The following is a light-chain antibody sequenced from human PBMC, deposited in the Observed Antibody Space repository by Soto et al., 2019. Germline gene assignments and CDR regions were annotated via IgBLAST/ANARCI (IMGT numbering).Light chain of an antibody. J-gene: IGKJ5*01. CDR3: QQYGSSPPIT. CDR1: QSVSTK. Sequence: EILMTQAPATLSVSPGETGTLSCRASQSVSTKLAWYQQKPGQAPRLLISGASSRDTGIPDRFSGSGSGTDFTLTISRLEPEHFAVYYCQQYGSSPPITFGQGTRLEIK. V-gene: IGKV3-20*01. CDR2: GAS.